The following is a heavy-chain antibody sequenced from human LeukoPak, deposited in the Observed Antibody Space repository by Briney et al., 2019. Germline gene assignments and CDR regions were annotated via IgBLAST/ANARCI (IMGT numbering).Heavy chain of an antibody. D-gene: IGHD6-6*01. CDR3: ARGRPRIAARRETRSDP. V-gene: IGHV4-34*01. Sequence: SETLSLTCAVYGGSFSGYYWSWIRQPPGKGLEWIGEINHSGSTNYNPSLKSRVTISVDTSKNQFSLKLSSVTAADTAVYYCARGRPRIAARRETRSDPWGQGTLVTVSS. J-gene: IGHJ5*02. CDR1: GGSFSGYY. CDR2: INHSGST.